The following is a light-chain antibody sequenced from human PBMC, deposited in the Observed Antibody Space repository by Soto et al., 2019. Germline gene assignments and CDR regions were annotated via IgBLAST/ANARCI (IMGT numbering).Light chain of an antibody. Sequence: EIVLTQSPGTLSLSPGERATLSCRASQSVSSTFLAWYQQKPGQAPRLLIYGASSRATGIPDRFSGSGSGTDFTLTISSLEPEDFAVYYCQQRNDWSSVTFGGGTKVDIK. J-gene: IGKJ4*01. CDR2: GAS. CDR1: QSVSSTF. CDR3: QQRNDWSSVT. V-gene: IGKV3D-20*02.